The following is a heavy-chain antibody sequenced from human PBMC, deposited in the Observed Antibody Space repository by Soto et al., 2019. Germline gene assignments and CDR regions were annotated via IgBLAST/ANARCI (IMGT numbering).Heavy chain of an antibody. D-gene: IGHD1-26*01. CDR1: GFSFSTYT. CDR2: LSGSGGST. Sequence: EVQLLQSGGGLAQPGGSLRLSCAASGFSFSTYTMSWLRQAPGKGLEWVSCLSGSGGSTYYADSVEGRFTISRDTSKNTLYLQMNNLRADDTAMYYWAKCGGLGTTRGSGTCYCPIDYWGQGTPVIVSS. CDR3: AKCGGLGTTRGSGTCYCPIDY. V-gene: IGHV3-23*01. J-gene: IGHJ4*02.